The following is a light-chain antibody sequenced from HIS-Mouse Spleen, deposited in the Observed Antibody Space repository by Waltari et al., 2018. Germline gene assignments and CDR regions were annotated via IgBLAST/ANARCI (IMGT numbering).Light chain of an antibody. J-gene: IGLJ1*01. V-gene: IGLV2-11*01. CDR3: CSYAGSYTGV. CDR2: DVS. Sequence: QSALTQPRSVSGSPGQSFTISCTGTSSDVGGYNYVSWYQQHPAKAPKLMIYDVSKRPSGVPYRCSGSKSGNTASLTISGLQAEDEADYYCCSYAGSYTGVFGTGTKVTVL. CDR1: SSDVGGYNY.